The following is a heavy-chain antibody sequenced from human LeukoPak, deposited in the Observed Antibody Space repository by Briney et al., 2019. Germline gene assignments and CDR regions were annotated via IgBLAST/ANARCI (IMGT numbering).Heavy chain of an antibody. D-gene: IGHD2-2*01. V-gene: IGHV3-23*01. CDR1: GSIFGKYA. J-gene: IGHJ4*02. Sequence: GGSLRLSCGASGSIFGKYAMSWVRQAPGKGLEWVSGIGSGGVDTIYADSVEGRFTISRDNSKNTLSLRMGSLRADDTAIYFCARYLRDSGTSRVTLDHWGQGTLVIVSS. CDR2: IGSGGVDT. CDR3: ARYLRDSGTSRVTLDH.